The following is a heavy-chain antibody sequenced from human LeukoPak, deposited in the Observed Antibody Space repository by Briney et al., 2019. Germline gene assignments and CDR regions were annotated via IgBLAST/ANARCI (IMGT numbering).Heavy chain of an antibody. Sequence: SETLSLTCTVSGGSISSYYWSWIRQPPGKGLEWIGYIYYSGSTHYNPSLKSRVTISVDTSKNQFSLKLSSVTAADTAVYYCGRTEESGYSYRYFGYYYYMDVWGKGTTVTVSS. J-gene: IGHJ6*03. V-gene: IGHV4-59*01. D-gene: IGHD5-18*01. CDR3: GRTEESGYSYRYFGYYYYMDV. CDR1: GGSISSYY. CDR2: IYYSGST.